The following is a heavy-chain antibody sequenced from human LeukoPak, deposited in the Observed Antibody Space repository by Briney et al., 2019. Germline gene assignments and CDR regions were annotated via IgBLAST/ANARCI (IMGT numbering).Heavy chain of an antibody. CDR2: IYSSGST. Sequence: SETLSLTCTVSGGSIGSGSYYWSWIRQPAGKGLEWIGRIYSSGSTDYNPSLKSRVTISVDTSKSQFSLNLSSVTAADTAVYYCARDEYLLTGGYYYYYMDVWGKGTTATVSS. CDR3: ARDEYLLTGGYYYYYMDV. CDR1: GGSIGSGSYY. J-gene: IGHJ6*03. D-gene: IGHD1-14*01. V-gene: IGHV4-61*02.